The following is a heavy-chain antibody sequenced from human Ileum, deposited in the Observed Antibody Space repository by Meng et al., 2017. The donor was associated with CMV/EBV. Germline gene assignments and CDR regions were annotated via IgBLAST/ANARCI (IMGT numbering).Heavy chain of an antibody. Sequence: GVGVGWIRQPPGKALEWLALIYWNDDKRYSPSLKSRPTITKDTSKNQVVLTMTNMDPVDTATYYCAHKRGVSTYYYDSSGYGSWFDPWGQGTLVTVSS. CDR2: IYWNDDK. J-gene: IGHJ5*02. D-gene: IGHD3-22*01. CDR3: AHKRGVSTYYYDSSGYGSWFDP. CDR1: GVG. V-gene: IGHV2-5*01.